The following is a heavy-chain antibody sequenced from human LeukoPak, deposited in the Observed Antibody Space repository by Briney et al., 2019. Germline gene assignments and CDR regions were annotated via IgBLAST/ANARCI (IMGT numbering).Heavy chain of an antibody. V-gene: IGHV4-39*01. CDR2: IYYSGST. Sequence: SETLSLTCTVSGGSVSSSSYYWSWIRQPPGKGLEWIGSIYYSGSTYYNPSLKSRVTISVDTSKNQFSLKLSSVTAADTAVYYCARRIAVAGHYFDYWGQGTLVTVSS. CDR3: ARRIAVAGHYFDY. CDR1: GGSVSSSSYY. D-gene: IGHD6-19*01. J-gene: IGHJ4*02.